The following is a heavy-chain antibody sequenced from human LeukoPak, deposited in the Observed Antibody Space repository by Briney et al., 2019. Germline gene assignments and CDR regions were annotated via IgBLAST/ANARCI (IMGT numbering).Heavy chain of an antibody. Sequence: SETLSLTCTVSGGSISSYYWSWIRQPPGKGLEWIGYIYYSGSTNYNPSLKSRVAISVATSKNQFSLKLSSVTAADTAFFYRQKTAYDILTGYSPWGQGTLVTVSS. CDR3: QKTAYDILTGYSP. V-gene: IGHV4-59*01. J-gene: IGHJ5*02. D-gene: IGHD3-9*01. CDR1: GGSISSYY. CDR2: IYYSGST.